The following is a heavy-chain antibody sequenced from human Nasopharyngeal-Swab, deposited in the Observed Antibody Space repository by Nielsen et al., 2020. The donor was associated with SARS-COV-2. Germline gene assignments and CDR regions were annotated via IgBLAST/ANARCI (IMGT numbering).Heavy chain of an antibody. CDR3: AKANVLFWFGQFKNDGFDI. D-gene: IGHD3-10*01. CDR1: GFSFNNYG. V-gene: IGHV3-30*18. J-gene: IGHJ3*02. CDR2: ISYEGSKK. Sequence: GESLKISCTASGFSFNNYGMHWVRQAPGKGLEWVAVISYEGSKKFYAESVEGRFTISREYSKSTLYLQMDSLRTEDTAMYYCAKANVLFWFGQFKNDGFDIWGQGTMVAVSS.